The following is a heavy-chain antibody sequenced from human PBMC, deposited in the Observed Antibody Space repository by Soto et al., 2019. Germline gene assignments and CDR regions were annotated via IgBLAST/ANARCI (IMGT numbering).Heavy chain of an antibody. CDR1: GYTFTSYY. J-gene: IGHJ4*02. CDR3: ARGFCTTTTCLVGDF. CDR2: INPSGGST. V-gene: IGHV1-46*01. D-gene: IGHD2-2*01. Sequence: QGELVQSGAEVKKPGASVKISCKSSGYTFTSYYMHWVRQAPGQGLEWMGMINPSGGSTNYAQRFQGRVTMTRDTSTSTVYMDLSDLRSEDTAVYYCARGFCTTTTCLVGDFWGQGTLVTVSS.